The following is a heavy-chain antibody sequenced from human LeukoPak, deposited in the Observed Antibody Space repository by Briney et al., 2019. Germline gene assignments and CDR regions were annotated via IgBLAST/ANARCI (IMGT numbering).Heavy chain of an antibody. J-gene: IGHJ4*02. Sequence: ASVKVSCKASGYTFTGYYMHWVRQAPGQGLEWMGWINPNSGGTNYAQKFQGRVTMTRDTSISTAYMELSRLRSDDTAVYYCARSRPYYYDSSGYFDYWGQGTPVTVSS. V-gene: IGHV1-2*02. CDR3: ARSRPYYYDSSGYFDY. CDR1: GYTFTGYY. CDR2: INPNSGGT. D-gene: IGHD3-22*01.